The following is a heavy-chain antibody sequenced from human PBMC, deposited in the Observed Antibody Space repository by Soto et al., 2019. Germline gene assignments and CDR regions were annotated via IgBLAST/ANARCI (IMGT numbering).Heavy chain of an antibody. Sequence: PGGSLRLSCAASGFSFGDFGMHWVRQAPGKGLEWVTVISSDGGNKYYADSVEGRFAISRDNSKKMLYLQMNSLGPDDTAVYYCRAALATGGTYLHYWGQGTLVTVSS. CDR3: RAALATGGTYLHY. V-gene: IGHV3-30*03. CDR1: GFSFGDFG. CDR2: ISSDGGNK. D-gene: IGHD1-1*01. J-gene: IGHJ4*02.